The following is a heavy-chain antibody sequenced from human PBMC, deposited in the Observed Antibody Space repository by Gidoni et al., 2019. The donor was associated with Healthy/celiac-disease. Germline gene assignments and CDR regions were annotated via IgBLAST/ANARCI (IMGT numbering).Heavy chain of an antibody. J-gene: IGHJ3*02. CDR3: ASLALRYFDWSPPRAACDI. CDR2: IYHSGST. D-gene: IGHD3-9*01. CDR1: GGSISSSNW. V-gene: IGHV4-4*02. Sequence: QVQLQESGPGLVKPSGTLSLTCAVSGGSISSSNWWSWVRQPPGKGLEWIGEIYHSGSTNYNPSLKSRVTISVDKSKNQFSLKLSSVTAADTAVYYCASLALRYFDWSPPRAACDIWGQGTMVTVSS.